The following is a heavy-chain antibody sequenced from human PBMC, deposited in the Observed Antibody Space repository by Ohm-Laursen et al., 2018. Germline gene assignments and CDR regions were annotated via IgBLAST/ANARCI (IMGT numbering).Heavy chain of an antibody. V-gene: IGHV3-23*01. D-gene: IGHD2-21*01. CDR2: ISGSGSRT. CDR3: VWTSHI. CDR1: GFTFSSYA. Sequence: SLRLSCTASGFTFSSYAMNWVRQAPGKGLEWVSGISGSGSRTYYADSVKGRFTISKDNSKNTLYLQMNRLRAEDTAVYYCVWTSHIWGQGTMVTVSS. J-gene: IGHJ3*02.